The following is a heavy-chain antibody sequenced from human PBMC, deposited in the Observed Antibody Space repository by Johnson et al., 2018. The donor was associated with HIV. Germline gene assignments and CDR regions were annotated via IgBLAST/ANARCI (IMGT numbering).Heavy chain of an antibody. J-gene: IGHJ3*01. D-gene: IGHD5-24*01. CDR3: ARGCRDGYTCDVFDV. CDR1: GFTVSSNY. V-gene: IGHV3-66*01. CDR2: IYSGGST. Sequence: VQLVESGGGLVQPGESLRLSCAAYGFTVSSNYMSWVRQAPGKGLEWVSVIYSGGSTYDADSVKGRFTISRDNSKNTLYLQMNSMRAEDTAVYFCARGCRDGYTCDVFDVWGQGTRVTVSS.